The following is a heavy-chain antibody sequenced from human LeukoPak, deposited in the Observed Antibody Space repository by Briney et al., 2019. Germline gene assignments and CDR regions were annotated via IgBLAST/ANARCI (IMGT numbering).Heavy chain of an antibody. CDR1: GGSISSGYY. V-gene: IGHV4-38-2*02. J-gene: IGHJ4*02. D-gene: IGHD3-22*01. CDR3: ASDYYDSSGYESY. CDR2: IYHSGST. Sequence: SETLSLTCTVSGGSISSGYYWGWIRQPPGKGLEWIGSIYHSGSTYYNPSLKSRVTISVDTSKNQFSLKLSSVTAADTAVYYCASDYYDSSGYESYWGQGTLVTVSS.